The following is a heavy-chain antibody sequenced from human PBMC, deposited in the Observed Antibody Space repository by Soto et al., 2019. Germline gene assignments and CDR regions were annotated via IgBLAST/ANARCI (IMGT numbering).Heavy chain of an antibody. V-gene: IGHV3-23*01. J-gene: IGHJ3*02. D-gene: IGHD3-10*01. Sequence: EVQLLESGGGLVQPGGSLTPSCAASGFTFSSYAMSWIRQAPGMGLEWVSGISGSGGNTCYADSVKGRFTISRGNSKNTLYLQMNTLRAVDTAVYYCAKGREGFGNDAFDIWGQGTMVTVSS. CDR2: ISGSGGNT. CDR3: AKGREGFGNDAFDI. CDR1: GFTFSSYA.